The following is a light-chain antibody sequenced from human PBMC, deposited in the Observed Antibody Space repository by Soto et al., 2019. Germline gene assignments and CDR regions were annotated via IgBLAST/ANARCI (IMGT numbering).Light chain of an antibody. CDR3: QQLYSYPT. CDR1: QTISSW. CDR2: RAS. Sequence: DIQITQSPSTLSGSVRDRVTITCRASQTISSWLAWYQPKPGQAPKLLIYRASTLKSGVPSRLSVSGSGTEFTLTIRSLQPEDFAFYYCQQLYSYPTFGQGTRLEIK. J-gene: IGKJ5*01. V-gene: IGKV1-5*03.